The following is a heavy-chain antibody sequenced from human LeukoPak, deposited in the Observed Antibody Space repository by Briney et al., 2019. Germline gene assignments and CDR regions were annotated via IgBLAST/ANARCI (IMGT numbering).Heavy chain of an antibody. CDR1: GFTFSSYA. D-gene: IGHD2-2*02. Sequence: GGSLRLSCAASGFTFSSYAMSWVRQAPGKGLEWVSAISGSGGSTYYADSVKGRFTISRDNSKNTLYLQMNSLRAEDTAVYYCAKGKAWRPYCSSTSCYTPFDYWGQGTLVTVSS. CDR3: AKGKAWRPYCSSTSCYTPFDY. J-gene: IGHJ4*02. V-gene: IGHV3-23*01. CDR2: ISGSGGST.